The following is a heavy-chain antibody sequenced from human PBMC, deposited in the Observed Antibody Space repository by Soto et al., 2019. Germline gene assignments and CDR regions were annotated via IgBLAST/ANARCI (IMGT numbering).Heavy chain of an antibody. CDR3: ARDLTSDFWSGYYVPGYYYGMDV. CDR1: GYTFTSYA. V-gene: IGHV1-3*01. J-gene: IGHJ6*02. D-gene: IGHD3-3*01. CDR2: INAGNGNT. Sequence: QVQLVQSGAGVKKPGASVKVSCKASGYTFTSYAMHWVRQAPGQRLEWMGWINAGNGNTKYSQKFQGRVTITRDTSASTAYMDLSSLRSEDTAVYYCARDLTSDFWSGYYVPGYYYGMDVWGQGTRVTVS.